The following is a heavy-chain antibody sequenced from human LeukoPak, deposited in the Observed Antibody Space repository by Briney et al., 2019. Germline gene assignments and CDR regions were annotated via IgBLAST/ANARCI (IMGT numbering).Heavy chain of an antibody. Sequence: GRSLRLSCAASGFTFDDYAMHWVRQAPGKGLEWVSGISWNSGSIGYADSVKGRFTISRDNGKNSLYLQMNSLRAEDTAVYYCARVSITMIVVVTYYFDYWGQGTLVTVSS. CDR3: ARVSITMIVVVTYYFDY. V-gene: IGHV3-9*01. D-gene: IGHD3-22*01. CDR2: ISWNSGSI. CDR1: GFTFDDYA. J-gene: IGHJ4*02.